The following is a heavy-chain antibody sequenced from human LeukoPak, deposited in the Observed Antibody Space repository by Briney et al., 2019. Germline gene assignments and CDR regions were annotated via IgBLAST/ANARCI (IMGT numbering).Heavy chain of an antibody. CDR3: AKGDVYSGYDFLDY. CDR2: ISGSGGST. J-gene: IGHJ4*02. V-gene: IGHV3-23*01. Sequence: GGSLRLSCAAYGFTFSSYAMSWVRQAPGKGLEWVSAISGSGGSTYYADSVKGRFTISRDNSKNTLYLQMNSLRAEDTAVYYCAKGDVYSGYDFLDYWGQGTLVTVSS. CDR1: GFTFSSYA. D-gene: IGHD5-12*01.